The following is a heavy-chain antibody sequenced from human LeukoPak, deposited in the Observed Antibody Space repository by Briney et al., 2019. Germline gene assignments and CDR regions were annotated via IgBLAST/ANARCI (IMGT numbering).Heavy chain of an antibody. CDR3: AKDGSGGSCYDNWFDP. J-gene: IGHJ5*02. CDR1: GFTFSSYA. V-gene: IGHV3-23*01. Sequence: PGGSLRLSCAASGFTFSSYAMSWVRQAPGKGLEWVSAISGSGGSTYYADSVKGRFTISRDNSKNTLYLQMNSLRAEDTAVYYCAKDGSGGSCYDNWFDPWGQGTLVTVSS. D-gene: IGHD2-15*01. CDR2: ISGSGGST.